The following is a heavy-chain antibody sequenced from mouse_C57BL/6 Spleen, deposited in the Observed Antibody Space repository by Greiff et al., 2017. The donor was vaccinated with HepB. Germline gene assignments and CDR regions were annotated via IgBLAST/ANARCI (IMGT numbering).Heavy chain of an antibody. Sequence: EVKLMESGGGLVKPGGSLKLSCAASGFTFSSYAMSWVRQTPEKRLEWVATISDGGSYTYYPDNVKGRFTISRDNAKNNLYLQRSHLKSEDTAMYYCARDPLYYGSSYDYFDVWGTGTTVTVSS. D-gene: IGHD1-1*01. V-gene: IGHV5-4*01. CDR3: ARDPLYYGSSYDYFDV. CDR1: GFTFSSYA. CDR2: ISDGGSYT. J-gene: IGHJ1*03.